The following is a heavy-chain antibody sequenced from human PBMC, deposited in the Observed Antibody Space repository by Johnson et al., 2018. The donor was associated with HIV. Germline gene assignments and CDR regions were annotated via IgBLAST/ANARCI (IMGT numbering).Heavy chain of an antibody. D-gene: IGHD1-26*01. CDR3: ARSTVGATTGGAFDI. CDR2: ISSSGNTI. Sequence: QVQLVESGGGLVQPGGSLRLSCAASGFTFSDYYMSWIRQAPGKGLEWISYISSSGNTIYNADSVKARFTISRDNAKNSLYLQMNSLRAEDTALYYCARSTVGATTGGAFDIWGQGTRVTVSS. J-gene: IGHJ3*02. V-gene: IGHV3-11*01. CDR1: GFTFSDYY.